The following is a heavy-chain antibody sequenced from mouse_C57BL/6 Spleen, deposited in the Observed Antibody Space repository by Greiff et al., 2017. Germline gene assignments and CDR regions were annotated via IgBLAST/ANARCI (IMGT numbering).Heavy chain of an antibody. V-gene: IGHV1-19*01. CDR1: GYTFTDYY. J-gene: IGHJ2*01. CDR3: AREGTQAQATGEDFDY. Sequence: SGPVLVKPGASVKMSCKASGYTFTDYYMNWVKQSHGQSLEWIGVINPYNGGTSYNQKFKGKATLTVDKSSSTAYMELNSLTSEASAVYYCAREGTQAQATGEDFDYWGQGTTLTVSS. CDR2: INPYNGGT. D-gene: IGHD3-2*02.